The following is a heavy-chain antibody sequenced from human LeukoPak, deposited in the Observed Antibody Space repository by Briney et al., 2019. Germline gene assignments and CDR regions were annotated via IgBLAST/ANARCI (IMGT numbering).Heavy chain of an antibody. D-gene: IGHD5-12*01. CDR1: GFTFSSYA. Sequence: HSGGSLRLSCAASGFTFSSYAMHWVRQAPGKGLEWAAVISYDGSNKYYADSVKGRFTISGDNSKNTLYLQMNSLRAEDTAVYYCARPLYSASYWDAFDIWGQGTMVTVSS. V-gene: IGHV3-30-3*01. CDR3: ARPLYSASYWDAFDI. CDR2: ISYDGSNK. J-gene: IGHJ3*02.